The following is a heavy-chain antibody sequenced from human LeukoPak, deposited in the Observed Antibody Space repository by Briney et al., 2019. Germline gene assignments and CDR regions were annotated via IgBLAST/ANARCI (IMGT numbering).Heavy chain of an antibody. D-gene: IGHD6-6*01. CDR2: ISPSGGST. V-gene: IGHV3-23*01. CDR1: GFTFSSYS. J-gene: IGHJ4*02. Sequence: GGSLRLSCAASGFTFSSYSMNWVRRAPGKGLEWVSGISPSGGSTYYPDSVKGRFTISRDNSKNTLYLQMNSLRAEDTAVYYCAKLDDGSSSNWGQGTLVTVSS. CDR3: AKLDDGSSSN.